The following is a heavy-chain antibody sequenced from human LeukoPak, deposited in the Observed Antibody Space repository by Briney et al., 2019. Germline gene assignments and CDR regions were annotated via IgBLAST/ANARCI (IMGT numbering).Heavy chain of an antibody. J-gene: IGHJ4*02. CDR2: VHLDGRT. D-gene: IGHD3-3*01. Sequence: SESLSLTCGVSGGSATSINWWTWVRQPPGKGLEWIGEVHLDGRTNYNPSLKSRLTISVDLSENHISLKLTSVTAADTAVYYCAREGGFFRPLDYSGQGTLVTVSS. V-gene: IGHV4-4*02. CDR1: GGSATSINW. CDR3: AREGGFFRPLDY.